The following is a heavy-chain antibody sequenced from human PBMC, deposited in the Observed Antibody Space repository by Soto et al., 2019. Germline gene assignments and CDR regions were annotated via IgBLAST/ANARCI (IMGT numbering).Heavy chain of an antibody. CDR1: GFTFSSYW. V-gene: IGHV3-74*01. CDR2: IHPDGSRT. J-gene: IGHJ4*02. CDR3: AKNPGYYYDSTGYHFDY. Sequence: GGSLRLSCAASGFTFSSYWMHWVRQAPGKGLVCVSCIHPDGSRTDYADSVKGRFTISRDNAKNTLYLQMDSLRDEDTAVYYCAKNPGYYYDSTGYHFDYWGQGTLVTVSS. D-gene: IGHD3-22*01.